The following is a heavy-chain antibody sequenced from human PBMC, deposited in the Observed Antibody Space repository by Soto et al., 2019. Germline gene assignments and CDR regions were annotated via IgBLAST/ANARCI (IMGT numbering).Heavy chain of an antibody. Sequence: GGALRHSCAASGLTFRSYGMRWVRPATGKGLEWVAGIFYDGRNKYYADSVKGRFTISRDNSMNTVNLQMNSLRAEDTAVYYCARDHVVSRNWFDPWGQGTLVTVSS. CDR3: ARDHVVSRNWFDP. V-gene: IGHV3-33*08. CDR1: GLTFRSYG. J-gene: IGHJ5*02. D-gene: IGHD2-21*01. CDR2: IFYDGRNK.